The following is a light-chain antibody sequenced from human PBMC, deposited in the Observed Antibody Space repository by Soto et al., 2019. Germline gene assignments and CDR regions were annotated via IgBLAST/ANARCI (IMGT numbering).Light chain of an antibody. CDR1: QDVKKY. V-gene: IGKV1-33*01. CDR3: QQYDILPRA. Sequence: DIQMTQSPSSLSASVGDRVTITCRASQDVKKYLNWYQQKPGKVPKLLIYGATKLETGVPSRFSGSGSGTDFSFTISGVQSEDFATYYCQQYDILPRAFGPGTKVDVK. CDR2: GAT. J-gene: IGKJ3*01.